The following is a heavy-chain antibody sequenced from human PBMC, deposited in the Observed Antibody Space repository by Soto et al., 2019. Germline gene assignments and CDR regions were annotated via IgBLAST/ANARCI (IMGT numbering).Heavy chain of an antibody. CDR1: GFTFSSYA. CDR3: ARGGLRLYYYCGRDV. V-gene: IGHV3-30-3*01. Sequence: QVQLVESGGGVVQPGRSLRLSCAASGFTFSSYAMHWVRQAPGKGLEWVAVISYDGSNKYYADSVKGRFTISRDNSKNTLYLQMNSLRAEDTAVYYCARGGLRLYYYCGRDVWGQGTTVTVSS. CDR2: ISYDGSNK. J-gene: IGHJ6*02. D-gene: IGHD5-12*01.